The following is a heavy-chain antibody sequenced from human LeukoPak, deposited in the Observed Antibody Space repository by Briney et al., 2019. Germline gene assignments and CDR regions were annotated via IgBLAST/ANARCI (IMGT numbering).Heavy chain of an antibody. CDR3: AKDRSGSYSQGLDY. J-gene: IGHJ4*02. CDR1: GFTFSSYA. V-gene: IGHV3-30-3*01. CDR2: ISYDGSNK. D-gene: IGHD1-26*01. Sequence: PGGSLRLSCAASGFTFSSYAMHWVHQAPGKGLEWVAVISYDGSNKYYADSVKGRFTISRDNSKNTLYLQMNSLRAEDTAVYYCAKDRSGSYSQGLDYWGQGTLVTVSS.